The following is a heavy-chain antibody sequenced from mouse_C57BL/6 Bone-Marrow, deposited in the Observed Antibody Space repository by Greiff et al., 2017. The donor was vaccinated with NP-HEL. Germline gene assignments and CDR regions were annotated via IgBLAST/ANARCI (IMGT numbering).Heavy chain of an antibody. CDR3: ARRGAQAREVYYYAMDY. D-gene: IGHD3-2*02. V-gene: IGHV1-26*01. Sequence: VQLKQSGPELVKPGASVKISCKASGYTFTDYYMNWVKQSHGKSLEWIGDINPNNGGTSYNQKFKGKATLTVDKSSSTAYMELRSLTSEDSAVYYCARRGAQAREVYYYAMDYWGQGTSVTVSS. CDR1: GYTFTDYY. J-gene: IGHJ4*01. CDR2: INPNNGGT.